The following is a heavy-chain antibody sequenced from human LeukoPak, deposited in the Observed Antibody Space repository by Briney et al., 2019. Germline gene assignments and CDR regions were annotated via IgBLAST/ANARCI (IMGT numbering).Heavy chain of an antibody. CDR3: ARDGRHQQTYYYGSGSFYYFDY. Sequence: GGSLRLSCAASGFSVFSNYMTWVRQAPGKGLEWVAVSYRRDTTFYADAVKGRFIISTDSSRKTVYLQMNSLRAEDTAVYYCARDGRHQQTYYYGSGSFYYFDYWGQGTLVTVSS. J-gene: IGHJ4*02. D-gene: IGHD3-10*01. CDR1: GFSVFSNY. V-gene: IGHV3-66*03. CDR2: SYRRDTT.